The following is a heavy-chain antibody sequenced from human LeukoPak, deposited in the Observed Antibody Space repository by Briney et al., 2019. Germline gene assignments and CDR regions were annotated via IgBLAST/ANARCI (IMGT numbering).Heavy chain of an antibody. CDR3: ARRMADAFDI. D-gene: IGHD2-8*01. CDR2: IIPIFGTA. J-gene: IGHJ3*02. V-gene: IGHV1-69*13. Sequence: ASVKVSCKASGGTFSSYAISWVRQAPGQGLERMGGIIPIFGTANYAQKFQGRVTITADESTSTAYMELSSLRSEDTAVYYCARRMADAFDIWGQGTMVTVSS. CDR1: GGTFSSYA.